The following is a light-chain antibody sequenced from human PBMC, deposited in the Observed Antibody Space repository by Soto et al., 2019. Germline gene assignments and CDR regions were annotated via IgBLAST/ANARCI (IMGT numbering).Light chain of an antibody. CDR3: GTWDSSLSAGV. Sequence: QSVLTQPPSVSAAPRQKVTISCSGSSSNIGNSYVSWYQQLPGTAPKLLIYDNNKRPSGIPDRFSGSKSGTSATLGITGFQTGDEADYYCGTWDSSLSAGVFGGGTKLTVL. CDR1: SSNIGNSY. CDR2: DNN. J-gene: IGLJ3*02. V-gene: IGLV1-51*01.